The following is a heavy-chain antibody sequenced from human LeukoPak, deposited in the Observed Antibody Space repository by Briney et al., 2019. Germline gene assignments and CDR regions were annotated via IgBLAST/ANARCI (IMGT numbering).Heavy chain of an antibody. CDR2: IYTSGST. CDR3: ARQACSSTSCYTDY. CDR1: GGSISSYY. V-gene: IGHV4-4*07. D-gene: IGHD2-2*02. Sequence: PSETLSLTCTVSGGSISSYYWSWIRQPAGKGLEWIGSIYTSGSTNYNPSLKSRVTMSVDTSKNQFSLKLSSVTAADTAVYYCARQACSSTSCYTDYWGQGTLVTVSP. J-gene: IGHJ4*02.